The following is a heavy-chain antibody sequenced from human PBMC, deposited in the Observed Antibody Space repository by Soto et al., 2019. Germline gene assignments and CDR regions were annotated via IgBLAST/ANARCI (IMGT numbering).Heavy chain of an antibody. CDR3: ASVFVYYYYAMDV. CDR2: TYYRSKWYN. J-gene: IGHJ6*02. D-gene: IGHD3-10*01. CDR1: GDSVSSNSAA. Sequence: TCVISGDSVSSNSAAWNWIRQSPSRGLEWLGRTYYRSKWYNDYALSVKSRITITPDTSKNQFSLQLNSVTPEDTAVYYCASVFVYYYYAMDVWGQGTTVTVSS. V-gene: IGHV6-1*01.